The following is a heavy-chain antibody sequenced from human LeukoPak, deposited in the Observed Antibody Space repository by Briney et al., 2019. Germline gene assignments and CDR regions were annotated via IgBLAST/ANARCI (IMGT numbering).Heavy chain of an antibody. CDR1: GFTFSEYW. D-gene: IGHD7-27*01. J-gene: IGHJ4*02. Sequence: GGSLRLSCAASGFTFSEYWMSWVRQAPGKGLEWVANINQDGSETYYVDSVEGRFTISRDNAKNSLFLQMSSLRAEDTAVYFCSEDPGDYWGQGTLVTVSS. V-gene: IGHV3-7*01. CDR3: SEDPGDY. CDR2: INQDGSET.